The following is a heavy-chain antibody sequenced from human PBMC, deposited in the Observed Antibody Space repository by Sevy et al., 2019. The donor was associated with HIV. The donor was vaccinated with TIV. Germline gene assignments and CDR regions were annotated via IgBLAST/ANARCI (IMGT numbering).Heavy chain of an antibody. V-gene: IGHV1-2*02. CDR3: ARESYDFWTGPVDYDYGMDV. Sequence: ASVKVSCKASGYTFTDTGYYVHWVRQAPGQGLEWMGWINPKSGATNYAQKFQGRVTMTRDTSVSNGNMERSRLRSDDTADYYCARESYDFWTGPVDYDYGMDVWGQGTTVTVSS. D-gene: IGHD3-3*01. J-gene: IGHJ6*02. CDR2: INPKSGAT. CDR1: GYTFTDTGYY.